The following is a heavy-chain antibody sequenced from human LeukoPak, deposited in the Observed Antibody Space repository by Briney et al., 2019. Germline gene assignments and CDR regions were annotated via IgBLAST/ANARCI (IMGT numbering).Heavy chain of an antibody. Sequence: SQTLSLTCSVSGGSISGYYWSWIRQPPGKGLEWIAYIHYSGSTNYNPSLKSRVTISVDASKNQFSLNLTSVTAADTAVYYCARLAGGVTKFDYWGQGTLSPSPQ. CDR3: ARLAGGVTKFDY. J-gene: IGHJ4*02. D-gene: IGHD3-16*01. V-gene: IGHV4-59*01. CDR2: IHYSGST. CDR1: GGSISGYY.